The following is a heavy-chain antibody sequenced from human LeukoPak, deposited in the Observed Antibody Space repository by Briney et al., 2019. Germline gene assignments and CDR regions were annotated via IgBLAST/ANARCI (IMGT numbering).Heavy chain of an antibody. D-gene: IGHD6-19*01. V-gene: IGHV3-23*01. J-gene: IGHJ5*02. Sequence: PGVPLRLSCAASGFTFSSYAMSWVRQAPGKGLEWVSAISGSGGSTYYADSVKGRFTISRDNSKNTLYLQMNSLRAEDTAVYYCAKDAIRELIAVAGIGFDPWGQGTLVAVSS. CDR1: GFTFSSYA. CDR3: AKDAIRELIAVAGIGFDP. CDR2: ISGSGGST.